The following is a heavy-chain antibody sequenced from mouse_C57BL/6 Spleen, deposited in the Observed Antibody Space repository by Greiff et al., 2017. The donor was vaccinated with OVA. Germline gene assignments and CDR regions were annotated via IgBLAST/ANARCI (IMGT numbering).Heavy chain of an antibody. CDR3: TATRETTVVATRYFDV. D-gene: IGHD1-1*01. CDR2: IDPEDGDT. J-gene: IGHJ1*03. V-gene: IGHV14-1*01. CDR1: GFNIKDYY. Sequence: EVQLVESGAELVRPGASVKLSCTASGFNIKDYYMHWVKQRPEQGLEWIGRIDPEDGDTEYAPKFQGKATMTADTSSNTAYLRLSSLTSEDTAVYYCTATRETTVVATRYFDVWGTGTTVTVSS.